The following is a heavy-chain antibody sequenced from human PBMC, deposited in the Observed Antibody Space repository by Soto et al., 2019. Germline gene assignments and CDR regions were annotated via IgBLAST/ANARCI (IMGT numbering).Heavy chain of an antibody. Sequence: SVKVSCKASGGTFSSYAISWVRQAPGQGREWMGGIIPIFGTANYAQKFQGRVTITADKSTSTAYMELSSLRSEDTAVYYCARDIREYSYGYRYYYYGMDVWGQGTTVTVSS. CDR2: IIPIFGTA. V-gene: IGHV1-69*06. CDR3: ARDIREYSYGYRYYYYGMDV. D-gene: IGHD5-18*01. J-gene: IGHJ6*02. CDR1: GGTFSSYA.